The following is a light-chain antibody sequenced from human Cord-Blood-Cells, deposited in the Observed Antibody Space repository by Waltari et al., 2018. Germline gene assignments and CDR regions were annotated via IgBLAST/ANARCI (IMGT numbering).Light chain of an antibody. Sequence: QSALTQPASVSGSPGQSITISCTGTSSDVGGYNYVSWYQQHPGKAPKLMIYDVSKPPSGVSNRFSGSKSGNTASLTISGLQAEDEADYYCSSYTSSSTNWVFGGGTKLTVL. CDR3: SSYTSSSTNWV. V-gene: IGLV2-14*01. J-gene: IGLJ3*02. CDR2: DVS. CDR1: SSDVGGYNY.